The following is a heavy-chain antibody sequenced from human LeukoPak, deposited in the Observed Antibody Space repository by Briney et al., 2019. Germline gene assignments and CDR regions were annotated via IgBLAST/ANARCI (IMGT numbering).Heavy chain of an antibody. J-gene: IGHJ4*02. V-gene: IGHV4-61*03. CDR2: IYYSGST. CDR3: AGSGTTVTKGPFDY. D-gene: IGHD4-17*01. Sequence: PSETLSLTCTVSGGSVSTDYYYWSWIRQPPGKGLEWIGYIYYSGSTNYNPSLKSRVTISVGTSKNHFSLKLSSVTAADTAVYYCAGSGTTVTKGPFDYWGQGALVTVSS. CDR1: GGSVSTDYYY.